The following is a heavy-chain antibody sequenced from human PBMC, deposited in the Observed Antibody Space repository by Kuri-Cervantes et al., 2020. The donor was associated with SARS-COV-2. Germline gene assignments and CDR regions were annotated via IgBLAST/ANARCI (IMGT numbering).Heavy chain of an antibody. CDR3: ARGREGVVPATILGLGYFLYFSMDV. V-gene: IGHV4-34*01. Sequence: SETLSLTCAVFGGSFSGYYWSWIRQSPGKGLEWIGKINHSGSTNYNPSLSSRVTISVDISKNQFSLRLSSVTAADTAMYYCARGREGVVPATILGLGYFLYFSMDVWGKGTSVTVSS. J-gene: IGHJ6*03. D-gene: IGHD2-2*01. CDR1: GGSFSGYY. CDR2: INHSGST.